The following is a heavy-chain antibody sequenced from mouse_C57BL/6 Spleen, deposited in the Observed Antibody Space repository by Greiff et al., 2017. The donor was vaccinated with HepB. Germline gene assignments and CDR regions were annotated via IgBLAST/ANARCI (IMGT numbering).Heavy chain of an antibody. CDR2: IDPSDSET. Sequence: QVQLQQSGAELVRPGSSVKLSCKASGYTFTSYWMHWVKQRPIQGLEWIGNIDPSDSETHYNQKFKDKATLTVDKSSSTAYMQLSSLTSEDSAVYYCARYEDGYYAMDYWGQGTSVTVSS. V-gene: IGHV1-52*01. CDR1: GYTFTSYW. CDR3: ARYEDGYYAMDY. D-gene: IGHD2-12*01. J-gene: IGHJ4*01.